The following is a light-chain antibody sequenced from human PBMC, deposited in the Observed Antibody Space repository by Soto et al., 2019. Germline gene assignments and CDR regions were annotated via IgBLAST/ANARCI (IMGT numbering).Light chain of an antibody. CDR3: QQYNRYSRT. CDR2: KAS. J-gene: IGKJ2*01. V-gene: IGKV1-5*03. Sequence: DIQMTQSPSTLSASVGDRVTITCRASQSISSWLAWYQQKPGKAPKLLIYKASSLESGVPSRFSGSGSGTEFTLTISSLQPDDFATYYCQQYNRYSRTFGQGTKLEIQ. CDR1: QSISSW.